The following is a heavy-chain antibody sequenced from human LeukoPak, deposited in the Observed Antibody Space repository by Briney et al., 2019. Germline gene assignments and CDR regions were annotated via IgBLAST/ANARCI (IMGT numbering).Heavy chain of an antibody. CDR1: GYTFTGYY. D-gene: IGHD2-2*01. J-gene: IGHJ4*02. CDR3: ARANALYCSSTTCLFDY. V-gene: IGHV1-2*04. Sequence: ASVKVSCKASGYTFTGYYMHWVRPAPGQGLEWMGWINPNSGGTYSAQKFQGWVTLTRDTSISTAYMELSRLTSDDTAVYYCARANALYCSSTTCLFDYWGQGTLVTVSS. CDR2: INPNSGGT.